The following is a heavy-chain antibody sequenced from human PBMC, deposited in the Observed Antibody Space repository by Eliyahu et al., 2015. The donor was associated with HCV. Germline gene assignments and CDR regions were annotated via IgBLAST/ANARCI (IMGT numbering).Heavy chain of an antibody. CDR1: GGSISSYY. CDR2: IYYSGST. Sequence: QVQLQESGPGLVKPSETLSLTCTVSGGSISSYYWSWIRQPPGKRLEWIGYIYYSGSTNYNPSLKSRVTISVDTSKNQFSLKLSSVTAADTAVYYCARHGDTAMVTGGHYFDYWGQGTLVTVSS. D-gene: IGHD5-18*01. J-gene: IGHJ4*02. CDR3: ARHGDTAMVTGGHYFDY. V-gene: IGHV4-59*08.